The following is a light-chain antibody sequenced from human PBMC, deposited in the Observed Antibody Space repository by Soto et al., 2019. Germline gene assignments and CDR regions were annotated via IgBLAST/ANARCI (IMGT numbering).Light chain of an antibody. CDR1: QSISSY. CDR3: QQSHSIPLT. V-gene: IGKV1-39*01. CDR2: AAS. J-gene: IGKJ4*01. Sequence: DIQMTQPPSSLSASVGDRVTITCRASQSISSYLNCYQQKPGKAPKLLIYAASSLQSGVPSRFSGSGSGTDFTLTISSLQPEDFATYYCQQSHSIPLTFGGGTKVEIK.